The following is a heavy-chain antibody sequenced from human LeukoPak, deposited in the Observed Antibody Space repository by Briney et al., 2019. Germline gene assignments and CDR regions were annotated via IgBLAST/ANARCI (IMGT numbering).Heavy chain of an antibody. V-gene: IGHV3-7*05. D-gene: IGHD4-17*01. Sequence: GGSLRLSCVASGFTFSNYSRSWVRQAPGKGLEWVANIKQDGSEKHYVDSVKGRLTVSRDNAKNTLYLQMNSLRAEDTAVYYCSSVYGLPDIWGQGTMVTVSS. CDR2: IKQDGSEK. CDR3: SSVYGLPDI. CDR1: GFTFSNYS. J-gene: IGHJ3*02.